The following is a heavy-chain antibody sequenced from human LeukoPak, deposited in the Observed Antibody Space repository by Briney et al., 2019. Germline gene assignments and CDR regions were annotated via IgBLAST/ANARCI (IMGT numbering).Heavy chain of an antibody. J-gene: IGHJ4*02. CDR2: ISHDGAII. D-gene: IGHD2-15*01. CDR1: GFTFSRDS. CDR3: VRDNPRCCGVVPANIDDY. V-gene: IGHV3-48*01. Sequence: GGSLRLSCAASGFTFSRDSMNWVRQAPGKGLEWISYISHDGAIIYYADSVRGRFTISRDNARNSLYLQMHSLRVEDTAVYYCVRDNPRCCGVVPANIDDYWGQGTLVTVSS.